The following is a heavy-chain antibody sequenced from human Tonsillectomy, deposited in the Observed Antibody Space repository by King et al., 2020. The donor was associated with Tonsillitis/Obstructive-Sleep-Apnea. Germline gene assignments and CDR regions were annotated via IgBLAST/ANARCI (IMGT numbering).Heavy chain of an antibody. CDR3: AKGDYYDSSGHPFDY. Sequence: VQLVESGGGLVQPGRSLRLSCAASGFTFDDYAMHWVRQAPGKGLEWVSGISWNSGSIGYADSVKGRFTISRDNAKNSLYLQMNSLRAEDTALYYCAKGDYYDSSGHPFDYWGQGTLVTVSS. J-gene: IGHJ4*02. V-gene: IGHV3-9*01. CDR1: GFTFDDYA. CDR2: ISWNSGSI. D-gene: IGHD3-22*01.